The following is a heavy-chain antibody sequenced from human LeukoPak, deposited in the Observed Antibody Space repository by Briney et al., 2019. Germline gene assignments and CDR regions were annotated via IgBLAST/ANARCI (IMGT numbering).Heavy chain of an antibody. D-gene: IGHD1-7*01. CDR3: ARMGFNWNYVIDY. V-gene: IGHV4-59*01. Sequence: PSETLSLTCTVSGGSISNSYWSWIRQPLGKGLEWIGYIYYTGSPNYNPSLKSRVTMSVDTSKNQFSLKLSSVTAADTAVYYCARMGFNWNYVIDYWGQGTLVTVSS. CDR1: GGSISNSY. J-gene: IGHJ4*02. CDR2: IYYTGSP.